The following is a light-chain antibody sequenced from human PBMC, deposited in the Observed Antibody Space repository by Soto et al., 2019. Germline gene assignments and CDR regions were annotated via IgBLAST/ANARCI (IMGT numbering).Light chain of an antibody. J-gene: IGLJ1*01. V-gene: IGLV1-44*01. CDR2: GSD. Sequence: QSVLTQPPSASGTPGQRVTISCSGSSSNIGSKTVNWYQQLPGTAPKLLIYGSDQRPSGVPDRFSGSKSGTSASLAISGLQSEDEADYYCAAWDDSLNGYVLGNGTKVTVL. CDR3: AAWDDSLNGYV. CDR1: SSNIGSKT.